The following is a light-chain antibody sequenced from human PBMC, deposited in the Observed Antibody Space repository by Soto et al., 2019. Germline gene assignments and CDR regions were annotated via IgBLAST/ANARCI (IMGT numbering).Light chain of an antibody. Sequence: AIQMTQSPSSLSASVGDRVTITCRASQGIRNDLGWYQQKPGKAPKLLIYAASSLQSWVPSRFSGSGSCTDFTLNISSLQPEDFATYYCLQDYNYPLPFGQGTKVEIK. CDR1: QGIRND. J-gene: IGKJ1*01. CDR2: AAS. CDR3: LQDYNYPLP. V-gene: IGKV1-6*01.